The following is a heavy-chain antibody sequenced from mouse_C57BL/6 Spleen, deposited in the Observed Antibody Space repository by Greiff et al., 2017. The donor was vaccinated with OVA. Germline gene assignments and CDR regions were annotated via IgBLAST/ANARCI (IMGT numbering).Heavy chain of an antibody. D-gene: IGHD2-4*01. J-gene: IGHJ3*01. Sequence: VQLQQSGGGLVKPGGSLKLSCAASGFTFSSYAMSWVRQTPEKRLEWVATISDGGSYTYYPDNVKGRITISRDNAKNNLYLQMSHLKSEDTAMYYCAREGYYDYDGAWFAYWGQGTLVTVSA. CDR2: ISDGGSYT. CDR1: GFTFSSYA. CDR3: AREGYYDYDGAWFAY. V-gene: IGHV5-4*01.